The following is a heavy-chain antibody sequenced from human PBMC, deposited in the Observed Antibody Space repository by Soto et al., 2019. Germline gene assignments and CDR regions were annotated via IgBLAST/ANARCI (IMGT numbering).Heavy chain of an antibody. V-gene: IGHV3-30-3*01. J-gene: IGHJ4*02. D-gene: IGHD6-19*01. CDR1: GSTFSSYA. CDR2: ISYDGSNK. Sequence: GGSLRLSCAASGSTFSSYAMHWVRQAPGKGLEWVAVISYDGSNKYYADSVKGRFTISRDNSKNTLYLQMNSLRAEDTAVYYCARDLGSSGWYLHFDYWGQGTLVTLSS. CDR3: ARDLGSSGWYLHFDY.